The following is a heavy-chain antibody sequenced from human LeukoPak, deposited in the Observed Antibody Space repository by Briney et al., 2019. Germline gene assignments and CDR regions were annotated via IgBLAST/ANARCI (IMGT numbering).Heavy chain of an antibody. V-gene: IGHV1-2*02. Sequence: ASVKVSCKASGYTFTGYYMHWVRQAPGQGLEWMGWINPNSGGTNCAQKFQGRVTMTRDTSISTAYMELSSLRSEDTAVYYCARVVTPRYCSTTNCYWKGWFDPWGQGTLVTVSS. J-gene: IGHJ5*02. CDR1: GYTFTGYY. CDR3: ARVVTPRYCSTTNCYWKGWFDP. CDR2: INPNSGGT. D-gene: IGHD2-2*01.